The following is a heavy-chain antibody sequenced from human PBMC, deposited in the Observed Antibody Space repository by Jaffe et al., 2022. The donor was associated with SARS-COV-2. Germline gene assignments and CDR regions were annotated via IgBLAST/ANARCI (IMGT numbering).Heavy chain of an antibody. CDR2: INDDGSST. Sequence: EVQLVESGGGLVQPGGSLRLSCVASGFIFSDYWMHWVRQVPGKGLVWVSHINDDGSSTRYADSVKGRFTISRDNAKKTLYLQMNSLRPDDTSVYYCVRSFDYWGQGVLVTVSS. CDR3: VRSFDY. CDR1: GFIFSDYW. V-gene: IGHV3-74*01. J-gene: IGHJ4*02.